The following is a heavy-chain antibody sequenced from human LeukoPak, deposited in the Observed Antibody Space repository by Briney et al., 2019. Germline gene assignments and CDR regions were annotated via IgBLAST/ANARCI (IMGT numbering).Heavy chain of an antibody. J-gene: IGHJ4*02. Sequence: GGSLRLSCAASGFTVSSNYMSWVRQAPGKGLEWVSVIYSGGSTYYADSVKGRFTISRDNSKNTPYLQMNSLRAEDTAVYYCASEAVAAPGYWGQGTLVTVSS. CDR1: GFTVSSNY. D-gene: IGHD6-19*01. CDR3: ASEAVAAPGY. CDR2: IYSGGST. V-gene: IGHV3-66*02.